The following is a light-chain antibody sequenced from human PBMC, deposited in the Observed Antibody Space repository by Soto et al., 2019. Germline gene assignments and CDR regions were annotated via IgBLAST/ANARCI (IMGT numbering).Light chain of an antibody. CDR2: AAS. V-gene: IGKV1-27*01. J-gene: IGKJ1*01. Sequence: DIEMTQSPSSLSVSVGDRVTITCRASQGISNYLAWYQQKPGKVPKLLIYAASTLQAGVPSRFSGSGSGTDFPITISSLQQDDVASYCCQHYNSAPTFGRGTKVEIK. CDR1: QGISNY. CDR3: QHYNSAPT.